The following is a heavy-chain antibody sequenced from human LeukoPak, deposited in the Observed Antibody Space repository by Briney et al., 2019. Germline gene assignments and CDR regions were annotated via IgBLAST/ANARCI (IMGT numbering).Heavy chain of an antibody. J-gene: IGHJ4*02. D-gene: IGHD4-23*01. Sequence: SETLSLTCTVSGGSISSYYWSWIRQPPGKGLEWIGYIYYSGSTNYNPSLKSRVAISVDTSKNQFSLKLSSVTAADTAVYYCARAPYGGNPLDYWGQGTLVTVSS. V-gene: IGHV4-59*01. CDR1: GGSISSYY. CDR2: IYYSGST. CDR3: ARAPYGGNPLDY.